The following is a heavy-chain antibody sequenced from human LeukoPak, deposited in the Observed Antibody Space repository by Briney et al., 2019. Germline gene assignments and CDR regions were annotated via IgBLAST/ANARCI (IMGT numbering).Heavy chain of an antibody. CDR1: GGSISSGGYY. V-gene: IGHV4-30-2*01. D-gene: IGHD1-7*01. J-gene: IGHJ3*02. CDR3: ARDRSTDGTTGLPLHDAFDI. CDR2: IYHSGST. Sequence: PSETLSLTCTVSGGSISSGGYYWGWIRQPQGKGLEWFGNIYHSGSTYYNPSLKSRVTISVDRSKNQFSLKLSSVTAADTAVYYCARDRSTDGTTGLPLHDAFDIWGQGTMVTVSS.